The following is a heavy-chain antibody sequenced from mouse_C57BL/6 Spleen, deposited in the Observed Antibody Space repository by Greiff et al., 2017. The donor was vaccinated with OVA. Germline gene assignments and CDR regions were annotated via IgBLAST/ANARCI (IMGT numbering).Heavy chain of an antibody. Sequence: QVQLQQSGPELVKPGASVKISCTASGYAFSSSWMHWVKQRPGKGLEWIGRIYPGDGDTNYNGKFKGKATLTADKSSSTAYMQLSSLTSEDSAVYFCARRSYYGSFYAMDCWGQGTSVTVSS. CDR1: GYAFSSSW. CDR2: IYPGDGDT. D-gene: IGHD1-1*01. J-gene: IGHJ4*01. CDR3: ARRSYYGSFYAMDC. V-gene: IGHV1-82*01.